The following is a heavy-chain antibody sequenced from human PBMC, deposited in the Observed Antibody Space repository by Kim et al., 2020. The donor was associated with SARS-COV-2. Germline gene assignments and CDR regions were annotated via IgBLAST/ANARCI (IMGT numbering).Heavy chain of an antibody. V-gene: IGHV3-66*01. Sequence: GGSLRLSCAASGFTVSSNYMSWVRQAPGKGLEWVSVIYSGGSTYYADSVKGRFTIPRDNSKNTLYLQMHSLRAEDTAVNYCSSVDRGSSWYLDYYYYYM. D-gene: IGHD6-13*01. CDR3: SSVDRGSSWYLDYYYYYM. CDR2: IYSGGST. CDR1: GFTVSSNY. J-gene: IGHJ6*03.